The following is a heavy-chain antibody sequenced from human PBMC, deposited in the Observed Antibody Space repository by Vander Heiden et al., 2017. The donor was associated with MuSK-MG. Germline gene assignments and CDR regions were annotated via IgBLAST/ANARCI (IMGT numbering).Heavy chain of an antibody. Sequence: EVQLVESGGGLVQPGRSLRLSCAASGFTFDDYAMHWVRQAPGKGLEWVSGISWNSGSIGYADSVKGRFTISRDNAKNSLYLQMNSMRAEDTALYYCAKDYSGSYRGIFDYWGQGTLVTVYS. V-gene: IGHV3-9*01. CDR2: ISWNSGSI. CDR3: AKDYSGSYRGIFDY. D-gene: IGHD1-26*01. J-gene: IGHJ4*02. CDR1: GFTFDDYA.